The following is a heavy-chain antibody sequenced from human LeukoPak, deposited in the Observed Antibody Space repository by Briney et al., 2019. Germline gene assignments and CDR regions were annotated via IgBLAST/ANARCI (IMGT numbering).Heavy chain of an antibody. CDR2: ISSSSSYT. V-gene: IGHV3-11*06. J-gene: IGHJ4*01. D-gene: IGHD3-22*01. CDR3: AREENYYDSSYSMVYGY. CDR1: GFTISDYY. Sequence: GGSLSLTCAASGFTISDYYMSWIRQAPGKGLEWVSYISSSSSYTNYADSVKGRFTISRDNAKNSLYLQMNSLRAEDTAVYYCAREENYYDSSYSMVYGYWGHVALVTVSS.